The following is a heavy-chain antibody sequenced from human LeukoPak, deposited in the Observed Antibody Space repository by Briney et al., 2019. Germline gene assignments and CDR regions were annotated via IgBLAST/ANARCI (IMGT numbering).Heavy chain of an antibody. J-gene: IGHJ2*01. CDR2: IYYSGST. Sequence: PSETLSLTCTVSGGSISSYYWSWIRQPPGKGLEWIGYIYYSGSTNYNPSLKSRVTISVDTSKNQFSLKLSSVTAADTAVYYCARRAWLGGYFDLWGRGTLVTVSS. V-gene: IGHV4-59*08. D-gene: IGHD6-19*01. CDR3: ARRAWLGGYFDL. CDR1: GGSISSYY.